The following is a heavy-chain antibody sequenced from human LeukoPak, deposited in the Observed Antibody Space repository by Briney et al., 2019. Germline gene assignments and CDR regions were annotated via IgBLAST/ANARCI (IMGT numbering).Heavy chain of an antibody. CDR2: IYHSGIT. V-gene: IGHV4-38-2*01. J-gene: IGHJ4*02. CDR3: ARYVSSGFYFDY. D-gene: IGHD3-22*01. Sequence: PSETLSLTCAVSGYSISSGYYWSWIRPPPGKGLEWIATIYHSGITYFNPSLTSRVAISVDTSKNQFSLNLYSVTAADTAVYSCARYVSSGFYFDYWGQGTLVTVSS. CDR1: GYSISSGYY.